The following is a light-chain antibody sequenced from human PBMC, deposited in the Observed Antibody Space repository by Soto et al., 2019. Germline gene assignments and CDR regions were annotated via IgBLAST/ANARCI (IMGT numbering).Light chain of an antibody. CDR2: DAS. CDR3: QQRSNWPPMFT. J-gene: IGKJ2*01. V-gene: IGKV3-11*01. CDR1: QSVSSY. Sequence: EIVLTQSPATLSLSPGERATLSCRASQSVSSYLAWYQQKPGQAPRLLIYDASNRATGIPARFSGSGSGTDFTLTNSSPEPEDFAVYYCQQRSNWPPMFTFGQGTKLEIK.